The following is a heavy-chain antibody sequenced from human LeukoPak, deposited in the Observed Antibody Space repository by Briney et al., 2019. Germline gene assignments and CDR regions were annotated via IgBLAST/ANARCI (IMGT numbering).Heavy chain of an antibody. D-gene: IGHD6-13*01. CDR2: ISSSSSYI. J-gene: IGHJ3*02. CDR1: GFTFSSYS. V-gene: IGHV3-21*01. Sequence: PGGSLRLSCAASGFTFSSYSMKWVRQAPGKGLEWVSSISSSSSYIYYADSVKGRFTISRDNAKNSLYLQMNSLRAEETAVYYCARNGPGRYSSSWHGGAFDIWGQGTMVTVSS. CDR3: ARNGPGRYSSSWHGGAFDI.